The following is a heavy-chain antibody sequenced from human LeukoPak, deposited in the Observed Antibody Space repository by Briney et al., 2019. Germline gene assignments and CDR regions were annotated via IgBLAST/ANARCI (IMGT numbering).Heavy chain of an antibody. J-gene: IGHJ5*02. CDR1: GYTFTSYY. D-gene: IGHD5-18*01. CDR2: INPSGGNT. CDR3: ARALPHRRLMGTTMEQHWFDP. V-gene: IGHV1-46*01. Sequence: ASVKVSCKASGYTFTSYYMHWVRQAPGQGLEWMGIINPSGGNTNYAQKFQGRVTMTRDMSTSTAYMELSSLRSEDTAMYYCARALPHRRLMGTTMEQHWFDPWGQGTLVTVSS.